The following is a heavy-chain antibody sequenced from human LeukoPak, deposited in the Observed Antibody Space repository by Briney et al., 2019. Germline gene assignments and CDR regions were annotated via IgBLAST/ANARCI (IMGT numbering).Heavy chain of an antibody. CDR1: GGSISSSSYY. J-gene: IGHJ6*03. Sequence: SETLSLTCTVSGGSISSSSYYWGWIRQPPGKGLEWIGYIYSSGSTNYNPSLKSRVTMSVDTSKNQFSLKVSSVTAADTAVYYCARVFDSGSQAYFYYMDVWGKGTTVTISS. V-gene: IGHV4-61*05. CDR2: IYSSGST. D-gene: IGHD3-10*01. CDR3: ARVFDSGSQAYFYYMDV.